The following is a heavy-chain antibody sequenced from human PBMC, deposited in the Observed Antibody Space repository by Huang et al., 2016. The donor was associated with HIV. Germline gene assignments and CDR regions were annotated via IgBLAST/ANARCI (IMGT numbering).Heavy chain of an antibody. CDR1: GGTFSKYA. V-gene: IGHV1-69*13. D-gene: IGHD4-17*01. CDR2: RSPMVGTP. Sequence: QVQLVQSGAEVKTPGSSVKVSCKASGGTFSKYAISWVRQAPGQGLEWMGGRSPMVGTPKYARKFQGRVTITADDSTSTTYVEVSSLRSEDTALYYCARGQLGSYGDYDVLYWGQGTLVTVSS. CDR3: ARGQLGSYGDYDVLY. J-gene: IGHJ4*02.